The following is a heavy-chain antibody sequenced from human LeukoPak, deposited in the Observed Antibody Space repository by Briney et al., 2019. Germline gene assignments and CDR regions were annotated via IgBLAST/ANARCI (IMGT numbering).Heavy chain of an antibody. CDR1: GGSFSGYS. J-gene: IGHJ4*02. Sequence: PSETLSLTCAVYGGSFSGYSWSWIRQPPGKGLEWIGEITHNGSTNYNPSLKSRVTMSVGTSKNQFSLQLSSLTAADTAVYYCTRSPRRQWLVRAGYYFDPWGQGILVTVSS. D-gene: IGHD6-19*01. V-gene: IGHV4-34*01. CDR2: ITHNGST. CDR3: TRSPRRQWLVRAGYYFDP.